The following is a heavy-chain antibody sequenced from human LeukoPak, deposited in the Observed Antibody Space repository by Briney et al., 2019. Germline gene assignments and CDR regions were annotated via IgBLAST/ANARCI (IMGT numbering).Heavy chain of an antibody. CDR2: IRSKAYGGTT. Sequence: GGSLRLSCTASGFTFGDYAMSWFRQAPGKGLEWVGFIRSKAYGGTTGYAASVKGRFTISRDDSKSIAYLQMNSLKTEDTAVYYCTRSLGYCSGGSCYSGYWGQGTLVTVSS. V-gene: IGHV3-49*03. CDR3: TRSLGYCSGGSCYSGY. D-gene: IGHD2-15*01. J-gene: IGHJ4*02. CDR1: GFTFGDYA.